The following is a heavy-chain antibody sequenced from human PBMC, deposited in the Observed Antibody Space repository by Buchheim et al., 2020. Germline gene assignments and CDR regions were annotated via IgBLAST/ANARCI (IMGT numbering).Heavy chain of an antibody. CDR2: ISYSGVTT. J-gene: IGHJ4*02. CDR3: AEAIRASDY. V-gene: IGHV3-23*01. Sequence: EVQLLESGGGLVQPGGSLRLSCAASGFTFSSYAMSWVRQAPGKGLEWVSSISYSGVTTSFPDSVKGRFTIFRANSKHTLYLQMNSLRAEDTAVYYCAEAIRASDYWGQGTL. D-gene: IGHD3-10*01. CDR1: GFTFSSYA.